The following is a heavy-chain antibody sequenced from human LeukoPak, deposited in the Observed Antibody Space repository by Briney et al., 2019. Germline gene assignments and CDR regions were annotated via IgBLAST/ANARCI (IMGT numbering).Heavy chain of an antibody. J-gene: IGHJ4*02. CDR1: GFTFSSYG. Sequence: GRSLRLSCAASGFTFSSYGMHWVRQAPGKGLEWVAVISYDGSNKYYADSVKGRFTISRDNSKNTLYLQMNSLRAEDTAVYYCAKDRPDSSGLDYWGQGTLVTVSS. CDR2: ISYDGSNK. CDR3: AKDRPDSSGLDY. D-gene: IGHD6-19*01. V-gene: IGHV3-30*18.